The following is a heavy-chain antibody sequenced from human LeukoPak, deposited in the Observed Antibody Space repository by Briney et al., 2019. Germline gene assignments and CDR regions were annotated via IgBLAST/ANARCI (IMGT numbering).Heavy chain of an antibody. D-gene: IGHD6-13*01. V-gene: IGHV4-31*03. Sequence: SETLSLTCTVSGGSISSGGYYWSWIRQHPGKGLEWIGYIYYSGSTYYNPSLKSRVTISVDTSKNQFSLKLSSVTAADTAVYYCARVGGQEQQLAFGYWGQGTLVTVSS. CDR1: GGSISSGGYY. CDR2: IYYSGST. J-gene: IGHJ4*02. CDR3: ARVGGQEQQLAFGY.